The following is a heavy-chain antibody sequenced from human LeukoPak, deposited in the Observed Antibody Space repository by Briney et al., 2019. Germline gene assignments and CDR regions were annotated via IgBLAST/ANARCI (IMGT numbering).Heavy chain of an antibody. Sequence: GGSLRLSCAACGFSFSGYWMTWGRRAPGKGLEWVANIKEDGSEKYYADFVKGRFTISRDNAKNSLDLQMNSLRAEDTAVYSCARRGSTDYWGQGTLVTVSS. V-gene: IGHV3-7*03. CDR1: GFSFSGYW. D-gene: IGHD2/OR15-2a*01. J-gene: IGHJ4*02. CDR2: IKEDGSEK. CDR3: ARRGSTDY.